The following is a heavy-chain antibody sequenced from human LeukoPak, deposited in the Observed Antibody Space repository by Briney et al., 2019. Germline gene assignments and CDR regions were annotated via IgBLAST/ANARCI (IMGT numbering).Heavy chain of an antibody. CDR2: ICYSGST. CDR3: ARHGGSGWPN. Sequence: SETLSLTCTVSGGSISSYYWSWIRQPPGKGLEWIGYICYSGSTNYNPSLKSRVTISVDTSKNQFSLKLSSVTAADTAVYYCARHGGSGWPNWGQGTLVTVSS. D-gene: IGHD6-19*01. J-gene: IGHJ4*02. V-gene: IGHV4-59*08. CDR1: GGSISSYY.